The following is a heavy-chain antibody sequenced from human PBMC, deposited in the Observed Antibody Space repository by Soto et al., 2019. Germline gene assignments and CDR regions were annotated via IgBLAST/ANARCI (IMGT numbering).Heavy chain of an antibody. CDR3: ARDRDNTWFDP. CDR2: INPNGGGT. Sequence: ASVKVSCKASGYTFTGHYMHWVRQAPGQGPEWMGWINPNGGGTNYAQKFQGWVTMTRDTSMSTAYMELSSLRSDDTAVYYCARDRDNTWFDPWGQGTLVTVSS. J-gene: IGHJ5*02. V-gene: IGHV1-2*04. CDR1: GYTFTGHY.